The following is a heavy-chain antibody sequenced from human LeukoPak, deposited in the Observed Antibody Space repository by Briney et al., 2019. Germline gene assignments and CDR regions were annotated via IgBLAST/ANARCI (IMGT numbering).Heavy chain of an antibody. Sequence: GGSLRLSCAASGFTFSSYGMHWVRQAPGKGLEWVAFIRYDGNNKYYADSVKGRFTISRDNSKNTLYVQMNSLSADDTAVYYCAKDRSSGWDPYNWFDPWGQGTLVTVSS. D-gene: IGHD6-19*01. J-gene: IGHJ5*02. CDR1: GFTFSSYG. V-gene: IGHV3-30*02. CDR2: IRYDGNNK. CDR3: AKDRSSGWDPYNWFDP.